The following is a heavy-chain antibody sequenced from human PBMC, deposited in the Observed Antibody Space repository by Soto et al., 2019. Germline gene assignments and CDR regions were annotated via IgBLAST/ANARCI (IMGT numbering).Heavy chain of an antibody. J-gene: IGHJ4*02. CDR1: GGSISSGGYY. Sequence: QVQLQESGPGLVKPSQTLSLTCTVSGGSISSGGYYWSWIRQHPGKGLEWIGYIYYSGSTYYNPSLKSRVTISVDTTKNQFSLKLSSVTAADTAVYYCARYAYLVATIDYWGQGTLVTVSS. CDR3: ARYAYLVATIDY. D-gene: IGHD5-12*01. CDR2: IYYSGST. V-gene: IGHV4-31*03.